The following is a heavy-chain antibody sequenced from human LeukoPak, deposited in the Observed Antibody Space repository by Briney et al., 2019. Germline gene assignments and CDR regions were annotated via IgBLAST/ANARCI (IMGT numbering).Heavy chain of an antibody. V-gene: IGHV4-30-2*01. J-gene: IGHJ4*02. Sequence: SETLSLTCTVSGGSISSSSYYWSWIRQPPGKGLEWIGYIYHSGSTYYNPSLKSRVTISVDRSKNQFSLKLSSVTAADTAVYYCARGGSSSSPVDYWGQGTLVTVSS. CDR1: GGSISSSSYY. CDR2: IYHSGST. CDR3: ARGGSSSSPVDY. D-gene: IGHD6-6*01.